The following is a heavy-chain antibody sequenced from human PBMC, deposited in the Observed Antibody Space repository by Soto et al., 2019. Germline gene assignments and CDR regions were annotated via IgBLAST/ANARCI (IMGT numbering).Heavy chain of an antibody. Sequence: LSVTCSVSGGSISGSYWSWIRQSPGKGLEWLGYVYYTGSTNYSPSLRSRVSISVDTSKNEFSLRLSSVTAADTAVYFCARSVAVPGAHIDYWGQGTQVTVSS. CDR3: ARSVAVPGAHIDY. CDR1: GGSISGSY. J-gene: IGHJ4*02. CDR2: VYYTGST. V-gene: IGHV4-59*01. D-gene: IGHD6-19*01.